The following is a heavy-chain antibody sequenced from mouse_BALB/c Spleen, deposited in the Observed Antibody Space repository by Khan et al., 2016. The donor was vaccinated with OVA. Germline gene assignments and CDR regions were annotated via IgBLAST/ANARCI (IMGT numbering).Heavy chain of an antibody. CDR3: TRSGYGSFAY. Sequence: QVRLQQSGAELVKPGASMRLSCKASGYTFTSYYLYWVKQRPGQGLEWIGDINPSSGGTNFNEKFKSKATLTVDKSSSTAYIQLNSLTSEDSAVYYCTRSGYGSFAYWGQGTLVTVSA. CDR1: GYTFTSYY. D-gene: IGHD2-2*01. CDR2: INPSSGGT. J-gene: IGHJ3*01. V-gene: IGHV1S81*02.